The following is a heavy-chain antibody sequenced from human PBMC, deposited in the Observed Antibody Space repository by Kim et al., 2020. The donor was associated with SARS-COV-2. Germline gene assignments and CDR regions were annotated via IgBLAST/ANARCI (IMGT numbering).Heavy chain of an antibody. CDR3: VKEGDSSSWGSFDY. V-gene: IGHV3-64D*06. D-gene: IGHD6-13*01. J-gene: IGHJ4*02. Sequence: GGSLRLSCSASGFTFSSYAMHWVRQAPGKGLEYVSAISSNGGSTYYADSVKGRFTISRDNSKNTLYLQMSSLRAEDTAVYYCVKEGDSSSWGSFDYWGQGTLVTVSS. CDR1: GFTFSSYA. CDR2: ISSNGGST.